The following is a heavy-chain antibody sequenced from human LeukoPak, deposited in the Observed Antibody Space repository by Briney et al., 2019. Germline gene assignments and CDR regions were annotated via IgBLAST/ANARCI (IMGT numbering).Heavy chain of an antibody. Sequence: GESLKISCKGSGYSFTSYWIGWVRQMPGKGLEWMGIIYPGDSDTRYSPSFQGQVTISADKSISTAYLQWSSLKASDTAMYYCASQANDYGGNSGAFDIWGQGTMVTVSS. J-gene: IGHJ3*02. CDR1: GYSFTSYW. D-gene: IGHD4-23*01. CDR3: ASQANDYGGNSGAFDI. CDR2: IYPGDSDT. V-gene: IGHV5-51*01.